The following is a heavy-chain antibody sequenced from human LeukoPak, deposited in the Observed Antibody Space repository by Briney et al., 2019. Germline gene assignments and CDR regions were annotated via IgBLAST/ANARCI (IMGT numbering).Heavy chain of an antibody. CDR2: ISGSGATT. CDR1: VITFSHHA. J-gene: IGHJ4*02. CDR3: AKEDTAGITPVLDY. D-gene: IGHD5-18*01. V-gene: IGHV3-23*01. Sequence: GGSLRLSCAISVITFSHHAISWVRQAPGKGLEWVSAISGSGATTYYADSVRGRFIISRDNSRNTLSLQMHSLRAEDTAVYYCAKEDTAGITPVLDYWGQGTLVTVSS.